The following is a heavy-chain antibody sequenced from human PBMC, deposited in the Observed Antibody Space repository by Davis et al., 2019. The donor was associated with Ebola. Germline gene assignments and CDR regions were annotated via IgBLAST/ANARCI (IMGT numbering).Heavy chain of an antibody. Sequence: MPSETLSLTCTVSGGSISPYHWSWIRHPPGQGLEWIGYIYYSGSTKYNLSLKARVPISVDTSKYQFSLQLSSVTAADTAVYYCARSYGAAPFDYWGQGTLVTVSS. CDR2: IYYSGST. CDR1: GGSISPYH. J-gene: IGHJ4*02. V-gene: IGHV4-59*08. CDR3: ARSYGAAPFDY. D-gene: IGHD4/OR15-4a*01.